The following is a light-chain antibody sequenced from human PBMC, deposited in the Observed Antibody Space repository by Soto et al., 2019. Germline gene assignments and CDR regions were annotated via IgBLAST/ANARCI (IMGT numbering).Light chain of an antibody. CDR1: SSKNRAGYD. J-gene: IGLJ1*01. CDR2: GNS. CDR3: QSYDSSLSALYV. V-gene: IGLV1-40*01. Sequence: VLTQPPPVSWAPGQRVTLSCTGGSSKNRAGYDVHWYQQLPGTAPKLLIYGNSNRPSGVPGRFSGSKSGTSASLAITGLQAEDEADYYCQSYDSSLSALYVFGTGTKVTVL.